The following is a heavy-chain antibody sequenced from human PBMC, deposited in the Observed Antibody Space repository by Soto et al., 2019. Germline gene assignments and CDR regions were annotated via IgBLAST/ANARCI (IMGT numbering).Heavy chain of an antibody. CDR2: IKSKTDGGTT. CDR3: VTDRLV. CDR1: GFTFTNAW. V-gene: IGHV3-15*01. Sequence: EVPLVESGGGLVKPGGSLRLSCAASGFTFTNAWMNWVRQAPGKGLESIGRIKSKTDGGTTDYTAPVKGRFIISRDDSKNTLFLQMSSLQIEDTAVYYCVTDRLVWGQGTLVTVFS. D-gene: IGHD2-2*01. J-gene: IGHJ4*02.